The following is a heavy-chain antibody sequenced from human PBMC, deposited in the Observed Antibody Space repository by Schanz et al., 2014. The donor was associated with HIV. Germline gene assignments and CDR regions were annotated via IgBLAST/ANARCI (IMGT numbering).Heavy chain of an antibody. CDR3: ALSRPSGYGGSWYFDL. Sequence: EVQLLESGGGLVQPGGSLRLSCTVSGFTFSRSAMTWVRQAPGKGLEWVSSIDIAGTLTYFADSVKGRFTISRDNSKNTLYLQMNSLRAEDTAVYYCALSRPSGYGGSWYFDLWGRGTLVAVSS. J-gene: IGHJ2*01. V-gene: IGHV3-23*03. CDR2: IDIAGTLT. CDR1: GFTFSRSA. D-gene: IGHD2-15*01.